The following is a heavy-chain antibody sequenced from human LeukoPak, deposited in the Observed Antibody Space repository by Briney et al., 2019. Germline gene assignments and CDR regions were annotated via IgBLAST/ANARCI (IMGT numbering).Heavy chain of an antibody. CDR2: IYRSGST. V-gene: IGHV4-38-2*02. CDR3: ARDRGPGYSGHLY. CDR1: GYSISSGYY. Sequence: PSETLSLTCTVSGYSISSGYYWGWIRQTPGKGLEWIGSIYRSGSTYYNPSLKSRVTLSLDTSKNQFSLKLSSVTAADTAVYYCARDRGPGYSGHLYWGQGTLVTVSS. J-gene: IGHJ4*02. D-gene: IGHD5-12*01.